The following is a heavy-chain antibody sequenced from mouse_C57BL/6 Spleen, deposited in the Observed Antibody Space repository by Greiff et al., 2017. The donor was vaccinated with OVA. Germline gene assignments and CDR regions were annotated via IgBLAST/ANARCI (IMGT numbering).Heavy chain of an antibody. V-gene: IGHV1-61*01. D-gene: IGHD1-1*01. CDR3: ARGHYGSSYWYFDV. CDR1: GYTFTSYW. J-gene: IGHJ1*03. Sequence: QVQLQQPGAELVRPGSSVKLSCKASGYTFTSYWMDWVKQRPGQGLEWIGNIYPSDSETHYNQKFKDKATLTVDKSSSTAYMQLSSLTSEDSSVDNCARGHYGSSYWYFDVWGTGTTVTVSS. CDR2: IYPSDSET.